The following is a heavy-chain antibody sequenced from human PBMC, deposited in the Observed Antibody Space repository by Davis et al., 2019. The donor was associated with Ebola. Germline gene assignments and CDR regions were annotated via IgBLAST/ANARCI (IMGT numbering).Heavy chain of an antibody. V-gene: IGHV1-8*01. CDR3: ARDNGGSSPHYYYYYYGMDV. D-gene: IGHD6-6*01. Sequence: ASVKVSCKASGYTFTSYDINWVRQATGQGLEWMGWMNPNSGNTGYAQKLQGRVTMTTDTSTSTAYMELRSLRSDDTAVYYCARDNGGSSPHYYYYYYGMDVWGQGTTVTVSS. J-gene: IGHJ6*02. CDR2: MNPNSGNT. CDR1: GYTFTSYD.